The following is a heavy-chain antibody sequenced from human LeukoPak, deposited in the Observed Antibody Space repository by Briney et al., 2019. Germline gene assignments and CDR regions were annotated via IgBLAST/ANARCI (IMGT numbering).Heavy chain of an antibody. CDR2: TYYRSKWYN. J-gene: IGHJ3*02. CDR1: GDSVSINSAA. CDR3: VSGRVAGIDAFDI. D-gene: IGHD6-19*01. Sequence: SQTLSLTCAISGDSVSINSAAWNWIRQSPSRGLEWLGRTYYRSKWYNDYAVSLKSRITINPDTSKNQFSLQLNSVTPEDKAVYYFVSGRVAGIDAFDIWGQGTMVTVSS. V-gene: IGHV6-1*01.